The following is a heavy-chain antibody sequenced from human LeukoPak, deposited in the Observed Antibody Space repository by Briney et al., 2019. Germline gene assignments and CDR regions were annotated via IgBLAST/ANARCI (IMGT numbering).Heavy chain of an antibody. Sequence: GGSLRLSCAASGXTFSGSAVHWVRQSSGKGLEWVGHIDKKDNLYATAYAESVKGRFTISRDDSKDTAFLHMDSLKTEDTALYYCTRDRGTYNWFDPWGQGTLVTVSS. CDR3: TRDRGTYNWFDP. J-gene: IGHJ5*02. D-gene: IGHD2-15*01. V-gene: IGHV3-73*01. CDR2: IDKKDNLYAT. CDR1: GXTFSGSA.